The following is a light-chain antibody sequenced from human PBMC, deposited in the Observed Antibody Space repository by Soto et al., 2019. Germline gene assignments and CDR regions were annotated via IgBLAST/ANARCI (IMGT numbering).Light chain of an antibody. Sequence: QSVLAQPRSVSGSPGQSVTISCTGNSSDVGGYNYVSWYQQHPGKATKLMIYDVSKRPSGVPDRFSGSKSGNTASLTISGLQAEDEADYYCCSYAGSYTYVFGTGTKVTVL. V-gene: IGLV2-11*01. CDR2: DVS. J-gene: IGLJ1*01. CDR3: CSYAGSYTYV. CDR1: SSDVGGYNY.